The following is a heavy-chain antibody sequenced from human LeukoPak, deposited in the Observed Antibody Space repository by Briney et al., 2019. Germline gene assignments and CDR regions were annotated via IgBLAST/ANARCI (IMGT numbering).Heavy chain of an antibody. Sequence: GASVKVSCKASGYTFTSYGISWVRQAPGQGLEWMRWISAYNGNTNYAQKLQGRVTMTTDTSTSTAYMELRSLRSDDTAVYYCARGRDTVESFPFDYWGQGTLVTVSS. V-gene: IGHV1-18*01. CDR2: ISAYNGNT. CDR1: GYTFTSYG. D-gene: IGHD4-23*01. J-gene: IGHJ4*02. CDR3: ARGRDTVESFPFDY.